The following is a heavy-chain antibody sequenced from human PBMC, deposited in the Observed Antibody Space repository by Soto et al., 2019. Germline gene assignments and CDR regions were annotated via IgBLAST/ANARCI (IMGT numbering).Heavy chain of an antibody. CDR3: AKGRNSGTASGMDV. Sequence: PGGSLRLSCAASGYIFSSYGMHWVRQAPGKGLEWVAAISYDGSKKYYADSVKGRFTISRDNSKNTLYLQMSSLRAEDTAVYDCAKGRNSGTASGMDVWGQGTTVTVSS. J-gene: IGHJ6*02. D-gene: IGHD1-26*01. CDR1: GYIFSSYG. V-gene: IGHV3-30*18. CDR2: ISYDGSKK.